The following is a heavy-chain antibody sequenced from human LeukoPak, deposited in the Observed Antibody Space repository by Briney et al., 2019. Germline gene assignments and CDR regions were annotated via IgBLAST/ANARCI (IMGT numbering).Heavy chain of an antibody. D-gene: IGHD3-22*01. J-gene: IGHJ1*01. CDR2: IYHSGRT. CDR3: ARRRYYDSTGYFE. Sequence: SETLSLTCAVSGDYISSSSYYWGWIRQSPGTGLEWIGDIYHSGRTYYNPSLKSRVAISIDTSKNQFSLRLRSMTAADTAVFYCARRRYYDSTGYFEWGRGNLVTVSS. V-gene: IGHV4-39*01. CDR1: GDYISSSSYY.